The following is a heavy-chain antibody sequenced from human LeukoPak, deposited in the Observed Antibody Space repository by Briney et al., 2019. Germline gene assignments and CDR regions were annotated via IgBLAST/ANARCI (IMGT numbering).Heavy chain of an antibody. CDR3: ARTAKEVGAISWFDP. CDR1: GDSISSNIYY. J-gene: IGHJ5*02. CDR2: ISYSGST. Sequence: SETLSLTCTVSGDSISSNIYYWGWIRQPPGKGLEWIGIISYSGSTYYNPSLKSRVTISVDTSNNQFSLKLSSVTAADTAVYYCARTAKEVGAISWFDPWGQGTLVTVSS. D-gene: IGHD1-26*01. V-gene: IGHV4-39*07.